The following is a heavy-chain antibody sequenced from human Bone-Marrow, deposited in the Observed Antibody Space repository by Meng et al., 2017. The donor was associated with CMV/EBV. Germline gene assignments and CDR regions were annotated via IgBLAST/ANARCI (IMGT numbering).Heavy chain of an antibody. D-gene: IGHD6-19*01. J-gene: IGHJ4*02. V-gene: IGHV1-46*01. CDR3: ASRGPDGYSSGWYPSFDY. Sequence: LGGSGGEVKRPGVSVKVSGKAAGYPLTSYFMHWVRQTPGQGLRWMGIINPSGGSTSSAQKLQGRVTMTRDTSTSTVYMELSSLRYEDTAVYYCASRGPDGYSSGWYPSFDYWGQGTLVTVSS. CDR1: GYPLTSYF. CDR2: INPSGGST.